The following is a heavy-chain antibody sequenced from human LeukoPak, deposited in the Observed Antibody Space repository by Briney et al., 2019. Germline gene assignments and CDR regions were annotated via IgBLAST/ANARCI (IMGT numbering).Heavy chain of an antibody. V-gene: IGHV4-4*07. CDR1: GGSITSYY. CDR3: ASDTVKSGYPDY. J-gene: IGHJ4*02. Sequence: KPSETLSLTCTVSGGSITSYYWSWIRQPAGKAPEWTGRIYSSGIINYNPSLKSRVTMSLDNSKNQLSLKLSYVTAADTAVYYCASDTVKSGYPDYWGQGTLVTVSS. D-gene: IGHD4-17*01. CDR2: IYSSGII.